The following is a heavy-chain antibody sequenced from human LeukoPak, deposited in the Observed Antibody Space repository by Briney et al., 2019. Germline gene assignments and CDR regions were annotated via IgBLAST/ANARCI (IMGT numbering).Heavy chain of an antibody. CDR1: GFTFSTYS. CDR3: AKSPGPGRFLP. Sequence: GGSLRLSCAASGFTFSTYSMNWVRQAPGKGLEWVSYISSSTTNMYYADSVKGRFTISRDNSKNTLYLQMNSLRAEDTAVYYCAKSPGPGRFLPWGQGTLVTVSS. CDR2: ISSSTTNM. J-gene: IGHJ4*02. V-gene: IGHV3-48*01. D-gene: IGHD3-3*01.